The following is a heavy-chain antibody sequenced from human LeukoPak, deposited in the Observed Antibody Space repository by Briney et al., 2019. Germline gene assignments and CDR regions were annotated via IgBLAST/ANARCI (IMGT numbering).Heavy chain of an antibody. CDR1: GYTFTGYY. Sequence: GASVKVSCKASGYTFTGYYMHWVRQAPGQGLEWMGWINPNSGGTNYAQKFQGRVTMTRDTSISTAYMELSSLRSEDTAVYYCARVLNPLDSDAFDIWGQGTMVTVSS. J-gene: IGHJ3*02. CDR2: INPNSGGT. D-gene: IGHD2-2*03. CDR3: ARVLNPLDSDAFDI. V-gene: IGHV1-2*02.